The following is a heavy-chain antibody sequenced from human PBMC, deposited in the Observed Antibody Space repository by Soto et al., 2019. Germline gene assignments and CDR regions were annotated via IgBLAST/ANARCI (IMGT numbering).Heavy chain of an antibody. D-gene: IGHD6-13*01. J-gene: IGHJ3*02. CDR1: GFTLSSHW. CDR3: ARVADCTYSSNCNGRPAFDM. Sequence: EVQLVESGGGLAQPGGSLRLSCAASGFTLSSHWMHWVRQAPGKGLVWVSRINRDGSTINYDDSVRGRYTISRDNAKNTLSLQMNSLRAEDTAVYYCARVADCTYSSNCNGRPAFDMWGQGTMVTVSS. V-gene: IGHV3-74*01. CDR2: INRDGSTI.